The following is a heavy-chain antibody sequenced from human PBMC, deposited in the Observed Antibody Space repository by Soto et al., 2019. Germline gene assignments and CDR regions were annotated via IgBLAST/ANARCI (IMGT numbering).Heavy chain of an antibody. CDR3: ARGLRRYCSSTSCHQPLYYYYYGMDV. J-gene: IGHJ6*02. Sequence: SETLSLTCTVSGGSISSGGYYWSWIRQHPGKGLEWIGYIYYSGSTYYNPSLKSRVTISVDTSKNQFSLKLSSVTAADTAVYYCARGLRRYCSSTSCHQPLYYYYYGMDVWGQGTTVTVSS. V-gene: IGHV4-31*03. D-gene: IGHD2-2*01. CDR2: IYYSGST. CDR1: GGSISSGGYY.